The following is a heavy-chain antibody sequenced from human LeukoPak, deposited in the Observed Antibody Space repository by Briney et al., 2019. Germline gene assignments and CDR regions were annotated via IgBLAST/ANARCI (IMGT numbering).Heavy chain of an antibody. D-gene: IGHD3-3*01. V-gene: IGHV3-21*01. J-gene: IGHJ4*02. Sequence: GGSLRLSCAASGFTFSSYSMNWVRQAPGKGLEWVSSISSSSSYIYYADSVKGRFTISRDNAKNSLYLQMNSLRAEDTAVYYCARDATFWSGYSSYWGQGTLVTVSS. CDR2: ISSSSSYI. CDR1: GFTFSSYS. CDR3: ARDATFWSGYSSY.